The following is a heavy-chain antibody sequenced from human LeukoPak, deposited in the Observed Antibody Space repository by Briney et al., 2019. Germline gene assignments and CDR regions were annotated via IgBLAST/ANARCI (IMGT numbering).Heavy chain of an antibody. Sequence: PGGSLRPSCAASGFTFSSYAMSWVRQAPGKGLEWVSAMSDSGDRTYYADSVKGRFTISRDNSKNTLYLQMNSLRAEDTAVYYCAKEIGASLPFDYWGQGTLVTVSS. D-gene: IGHD3-16*01. CDR2: MSDSGDRT. CDR3: AKEIGASLPFDY. J-gene: IGHJ4*02. V-gene: IGHV3-23*01. CDR1: GFTFSSYA.